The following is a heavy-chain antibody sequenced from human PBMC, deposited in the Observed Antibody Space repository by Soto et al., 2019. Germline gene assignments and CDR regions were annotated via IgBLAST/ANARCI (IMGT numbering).Heavy chain of an antibody. Sequence: QVQLQQWGAGLLKPSETLSLTCAVYGGFVSSGNYYWSWIRQPPGKGLEWIGEMSHSGGTHFNPSLKSRVTISVDTSKNQFSLKMTSVTAADTALYHCARVERGTTTTVVDAFDIWGPGTMVTVSS. J-gene: IGHJ3*02. CDR3: ARVERGTTTTVVDAFDI. V-gene: IGHV4-34*01. D-gene: IGHD4-4*01. CDR1: GGFVSSGNYY. CDR2: MSHSGGT.